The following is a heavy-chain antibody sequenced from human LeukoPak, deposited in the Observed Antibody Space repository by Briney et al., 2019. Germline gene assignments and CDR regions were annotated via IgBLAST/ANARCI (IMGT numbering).Heavy chain of an antibody. Sequence: GGSLRLSCAASGLMFSTSGMHWVRQAPGKGLEWVAFIQYDGSEIYYADSLRGRFTIYRDNSKNTLYLQMNSLRAEDTAVFYCARESGAAKIGQMLNYWGQGTLVTVSS. V-gene: IGHV3-30*02. CDR3: ARESGAAKIGQMLNY. CDR2: IQYDGSEI. D-gene: IGHD3-10*02. CDR1: GLMFSTSG. J-gene: IGHJ4*02.